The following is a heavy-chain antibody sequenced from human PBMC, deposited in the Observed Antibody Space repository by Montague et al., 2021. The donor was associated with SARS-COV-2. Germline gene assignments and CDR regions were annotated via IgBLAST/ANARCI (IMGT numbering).Heavy chain of an antibody. Sequence: IYYIWSTYYNPSLTSRVTISVDPSKNQFSLKLSSVPAADTAVYYCARLRVDYGGNYDTVDIWGQGTRVTCSS. CDR3: ARLRVDYGGNYDTVDI. D-gene: IGHD4-23*01. V-gene: IGHV4-39*01. J-gene: IGHJ3*02. CDR2: IYYIWST.